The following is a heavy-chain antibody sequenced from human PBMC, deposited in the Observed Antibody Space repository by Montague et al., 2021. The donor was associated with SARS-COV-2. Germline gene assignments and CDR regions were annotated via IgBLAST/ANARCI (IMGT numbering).Heavy chain of an antibody. J-gene: IGHJ6*02. CDR3: ARERSADYYDGSGYHSYKYGMDV. CDR2: FYTGGTT. Sequence: TLSLTCTVSGVSISSGSHYWSWVRQPAGKGLEWIGRFYTGGTTNYNPSLESRVTISVDTSKNQFSLKVSSVTAADTAVYYCARERSADYYDGSGYHSYKYGMDVWGQGTTVTVSS. D-gene: IGHD3-22*01. V-gene: IGHV4-61*02. CDR1: GVSISSGSHY.